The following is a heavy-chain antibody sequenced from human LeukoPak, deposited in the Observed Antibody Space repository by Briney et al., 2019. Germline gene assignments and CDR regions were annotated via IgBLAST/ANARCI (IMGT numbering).Heavy chain of an antibody. Sequence: GGSLRLSCAASGFTFSSYWMDWARQAPGKGLEWVASINHNGNVNYYVDSVKGRFTISRDNARNSLYLQMSNLRAEDTAVYFCARGGGLDVWGQGATVTVSS. D-gene: IGHD3-16*01. CDR2: INHNGNVN. CDR3: ARGGGLDV. CDR1: GFTFSSYW. V-gene: IGHV3-7*03. J-gene: IGHJ6*02.